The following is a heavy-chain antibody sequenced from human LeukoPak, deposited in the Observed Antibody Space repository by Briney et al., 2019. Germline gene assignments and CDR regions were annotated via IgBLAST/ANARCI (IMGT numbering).Heavy chain of an antibody. CDR3: ARHYPYGSGSYSPFYFDY. CDR2: IYYSGST. D-gene: IGHD3-10*01. J-gene: IGHJ4*02. CDR1: GDSISSYY. Sequence: PSETLSLTCTVSGDSISSYYWSWPRQPPGKGLEWIGYIYYSGSTNYNPSLKSRVTISVDTSKNQFSLKLSSVTAADTGEYYCARHYPYGSGSYSPFYFDYWGQGTLVTVSS. V-gene: IGHV4-59*08.